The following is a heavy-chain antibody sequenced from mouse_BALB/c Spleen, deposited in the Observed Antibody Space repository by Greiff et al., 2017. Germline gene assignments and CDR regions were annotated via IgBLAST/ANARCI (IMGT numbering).Heavy chain of an antibody. J-gene: IGHJ2*01. CDR1: GFTFTDYY. CDR2: IRNKANGYTT. V-gene: IGHV7-3*02. Sequence: DVKLQESGGGLVQPGGSLRLSCATSGFTFTDYYMSWVRQPPGKALEWLGFIRNKANGYTTEYSASVKGRFTISRDNSQSILYLQMNTLRAEDSATYYCARDGRVFDYWGQGTTLTVSS. CDR3: ARDGRVFDY.